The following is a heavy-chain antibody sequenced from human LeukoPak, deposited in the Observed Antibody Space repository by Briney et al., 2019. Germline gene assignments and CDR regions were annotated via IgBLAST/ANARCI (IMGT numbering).Heavy chain of an antibody. Sequence: GGSLRLSCAASGFTFSTYAMNWVRQAPGKGLEWVAVISYDGRQNYYADSVKGRFTISRDNSKNTLYLQMNSLRAEDTAVYYCAQGIVGATPFDYWGQGTLVTVSS. D-gene: IGHD1-26*01. CDR1: GFTFSTYA. J-gene: IGHJ4*02. CDR3: AQGIVGATPFDY. CDR2: ISYDGRQN. V-gene: IGHV3-30*04.